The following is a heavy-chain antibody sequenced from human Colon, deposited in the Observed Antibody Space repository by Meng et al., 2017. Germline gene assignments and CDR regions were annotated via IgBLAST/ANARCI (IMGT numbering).Heavy chain of an antibody. V-gene: IGHV6-1*01. Sequence: QVQLQQSGPGLVKPSQTLSLTCVISGDSVSSNTAAWNWIRQSPSRCLEWLGRTYYRSKWYNEYAVSVKSRMTFNADTSKNQVSLQVNSVTPEDTAVYYCARDHGYSYGLPLDYWGQGILVTVSS. CDR2: TYYRSKWYN. CDR1: GDSVSSNTAA. CDR3: ARDHGYSYGLPLDY. D-gene: IGHD5-18*01. J-gene: IGHJ4*02.